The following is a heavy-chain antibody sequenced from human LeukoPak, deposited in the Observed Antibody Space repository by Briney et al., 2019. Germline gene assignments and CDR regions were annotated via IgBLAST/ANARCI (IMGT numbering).Heavy chain of an antibody. V-gene: IGHV1-46*01. CDR1: GYTFTSYY. Sequence: ASVKVSCKASGYTFTSYYMHWVRQAPGRGLEWMGIINPIGGSTSYAQKFQGRVTMTRYTSTSTVYMELRSLRSEDTAVYYCARELVPDAFDIWGQGTMVTVSS. CDR2: INPIGGST. CDR3: ARELVPDAFDI. D-gene: IGHD2-8*01. J-gene: IGHJ3*02.